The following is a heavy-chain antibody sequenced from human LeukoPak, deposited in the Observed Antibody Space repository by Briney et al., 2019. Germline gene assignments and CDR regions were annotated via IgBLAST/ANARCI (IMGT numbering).Heavy chain of an antibody. D-gene: IGHD3-22*01. Sequence: SETLSLTCTVSGGSISSGGYSWSWIRQPPGKGLEWIGYIYHSGSTYYNPSLKSRVTISVDRSKNQFSLKLSSVTAADTAVYYCARGTYYYDSSGYYFDYWGQGTLVTVSS. V-gene: IGHV4-30-2*01. CDR2: IYHSGST. CDR1: GGSISSGGYS. CDR3: ARGTYYYDSSGYYFDY. J-gene: IGHJ4*02.